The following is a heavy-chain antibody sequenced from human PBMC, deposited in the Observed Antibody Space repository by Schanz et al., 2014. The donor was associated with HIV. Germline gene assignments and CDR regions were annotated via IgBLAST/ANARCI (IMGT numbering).Heavy chain of an antibody. CDR3: ARRSSDGGYYDN. Sequence: EVQLVESGGGLVQPGRSLRLSCAASGFIFDDYAMHWVRQAPGKGLEWVSGITWNSETRGYADSVKGRFSISRDNAKNTLYLQMNSLRDEDTAVYYCARRSSDGGYYDNWGQGTLVTVSS. CDR2: ITWNSETR. V-gene: IGHV3-9*01. CDR1: GFIFDDYA. D-gene: IGHD2-15*01. J-gene: IGHJ4*02.